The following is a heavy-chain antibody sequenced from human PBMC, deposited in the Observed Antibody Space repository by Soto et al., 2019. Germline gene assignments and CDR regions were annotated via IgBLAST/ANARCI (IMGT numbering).Heavy chain of an antibody. D-gene: IGHD6-19*01. J-gene: IGHJ4*02. V-gene: IGHV3-30-3*01. CDR3: ARVSIAVAGIAYYFDY. CDR2: VSHDGSNK. CDR1: GFSFSSCA. Sequence: QVQLVESGGGVVQPRRSLRLCCAASGFSFSSCAMHWVRQAPGKGLEWVAVVSHDGSNKYYADSVKGRVTISRDNSINTVYLQMNSLRAEDTAVYYCARVSIAVAGIAYYFDYWGQGTLVTVSS.